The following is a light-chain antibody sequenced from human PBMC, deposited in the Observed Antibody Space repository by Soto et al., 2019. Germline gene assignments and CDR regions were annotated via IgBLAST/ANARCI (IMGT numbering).Light chain of an antibody. J-gene: IGLJ1*01. CDR3: SSYTSASTLCV. CDR2: EVS. V-gene: IGLV2-18*02. Sequence: QSALTQPPSVSGSPGQSVTISCTGTSIDFVTYNRVSWYQQPPGTAPKLIIYEVSNRPSGVSNRFSGSKSGNTASLTIFGLQAEDEADYYCSSYTSASTLCVFGTGTKVTVL. CDR1: SIDFVTYNR.